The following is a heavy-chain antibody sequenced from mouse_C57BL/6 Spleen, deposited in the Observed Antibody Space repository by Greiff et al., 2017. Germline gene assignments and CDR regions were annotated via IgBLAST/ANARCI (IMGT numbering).Heavy chain of an antibody. CDR1: GFTFSDAW. CDR3: TRGLNWAFDY. V-gene: IGHV6-6*01. CDR2: IRNKANNHAT. J-gene: IGHJ2*01. Sequence: EVKVEESGGGLVQPGGSMKLSCAASGFTFSDAWMDWVRQSPERGLEWVAEIRNKANNHATYYAESVKGRFTISRDDSKGSAYLQMNSLRADDTGIYYCTRGLNWAFDYWGQGTTLTVSS. D-gene: IGHD4-1*01.